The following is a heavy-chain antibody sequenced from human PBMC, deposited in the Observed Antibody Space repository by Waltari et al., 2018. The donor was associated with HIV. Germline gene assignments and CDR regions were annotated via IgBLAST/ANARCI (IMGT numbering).Heavy chain of an antibody. Sequence: QVQLVQSGAEVKKPGASVKVSCKASGYTFTGYYMHWVRQAPGQGLEWMGRINPNSGGTNYAQKFQGRVTMTRDTSISTAYMELSRLRSDDTAVYYCARDGGLYCSSTSCYLFDYWGQGTLVTVSS. CDR3: ARDGGLYCSSTSCYLFDY. CDR2: INPNSGGT. CDR1: GYTFTGYY. J-gene: IGHJ4*02. D-gene: IGHD2-2*01. V-gene: IGHV1-2*06.